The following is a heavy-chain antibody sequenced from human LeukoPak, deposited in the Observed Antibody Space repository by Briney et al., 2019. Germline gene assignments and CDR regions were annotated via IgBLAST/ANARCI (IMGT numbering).Heavy chain of an antibody. J-gene: IGHJ4*02. CDR3: ARDRFLNYYDSSGHDY. Sequence: ASVKVSCKASGYTFTGYYMHWVRQAPGQGLEWMGWINPNSGGTNYAQKFQGRVTMTRDTSISTAYKELSRLRSDDTAVYYCARDRFLNYYDSSGHDYWGQGTLVTVSS. CDR1: GYTFTGYY. V-gene: IGHV1-2*02. CDR2: INPNSGGT. D-gene: IGHD3-22*01.